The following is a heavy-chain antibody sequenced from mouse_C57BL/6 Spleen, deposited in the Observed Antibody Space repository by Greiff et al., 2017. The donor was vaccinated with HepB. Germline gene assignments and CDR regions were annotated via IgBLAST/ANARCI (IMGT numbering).Heavy chain of an antibody. CDR3: TRGDSNYPYFDY. V-gene: IGHV1-15*01. CDR2: IDPETGGT. D-gene: IGHD2-5*01. Sequence: VQLQQSGAELVRPGASVTLSCKASGYTFTDYEMHWVKQTPVHGLEWIGAIDPETGGTAYNQKFKGKAILTADKSSSTAYMELRSLTSEDSAVYYCTRGDSNYPYFDYWGQGTTLTVSS. J-gene: IGHJ2*01. CDR1: GYTFTDYE.